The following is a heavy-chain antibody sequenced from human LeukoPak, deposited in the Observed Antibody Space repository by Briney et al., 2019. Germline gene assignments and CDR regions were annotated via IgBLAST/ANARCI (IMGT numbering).Heavy chain of an antibody. J-gene: IGHJ3*02. D-gene: IGHD5-24*01. V-gene: IGHV3-53*01. CDR2: LYSGGDT. CDR1: GFTVSSNY. Sequence: PGGSLRLSCAASGFTVSSNYMNWVRQAPGKGLEWVSVLYSGGDTYYADSVKGRFTISRDNSKNTLYLQMNSLRAEDTAVYYCARDYGDGYKGAFDIWGQGTMVTVSS. CDR3: ARDYGDGYKGAFDI.